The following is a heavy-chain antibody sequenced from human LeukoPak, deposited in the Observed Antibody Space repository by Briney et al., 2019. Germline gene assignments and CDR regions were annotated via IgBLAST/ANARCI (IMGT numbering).Heavy chain of an antibody. Sequence: SETLSLTCTVSGYSIGSGYYWGWIRQPPGKGLEWIGEINHSGSTNYNPSLKSRVTISVDTSKNQFSLKLSSVTAADTAVYYCARRYALKYRITMVRGAWFDPWGQGTLVTVSS. CDR2: INHSGST. CDR3: ARRYALKYRITMVRGAWFDP. J-gene: IGHJ5*02. D-gene: IGHD3-10*01. CDR1: GYSIGSGYY. V-gene: IGHV4-38-2*02.